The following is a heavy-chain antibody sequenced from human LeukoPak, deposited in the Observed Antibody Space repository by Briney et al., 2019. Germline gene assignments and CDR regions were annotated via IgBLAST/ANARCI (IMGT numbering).Heavy chain of an antibody. CDR2: INHSGST. D-gene: IGHD3-16*01. V-gene: IGHV4-34*01. CDR1: GGSFSGYY. J-gene: IGHJ6*02. Sequence: PSETLSLTCAVYGGSFSGYYWSWIRQPPGKGLEWIGEINHSGSTNYNPSLKSRVTISVDTSKNQFSLKLSSVTAADTAVYYCARVMHYYYGMDVWGQGTTVTVSS. CDR3: ARVMHYYYGMDV.